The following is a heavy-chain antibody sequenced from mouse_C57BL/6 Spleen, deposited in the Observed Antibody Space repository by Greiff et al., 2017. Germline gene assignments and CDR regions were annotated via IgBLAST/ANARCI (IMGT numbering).Heavy chain of an antibody. D-gene: IGHD1-1*01. V-gene: IGHV10-3*01. Sequence: EVQVVESGGGLVQPKGSLKLSCAASGFTFNTYAMHWVRQAPGKGLEWVARIRSKSSNYATYYADSVKDRFTISRDDSQSMLYLQMNNLKTEDTAMYYCVRGEYYGSSYDYYAMDYWGQGTSVTVSS. J-gene: IGHJ4*01. CDR3: VRGEYYGSSYDYYAMDY. CDR2: IRSKSSNYAT. CDR1: GFTFNTYA.